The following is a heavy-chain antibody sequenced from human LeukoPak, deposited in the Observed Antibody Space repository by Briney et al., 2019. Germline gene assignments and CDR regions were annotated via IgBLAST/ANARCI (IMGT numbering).Heavy chain of an antibody. Sequence: GASVKVSCKASGGTFSSYAISWVRQAPGQGLEWMGGIIPIFGTANYAQKFQGRVTITADKSTSTAYMELSSLRSEDTAVYYCARGPNYYGSGSYPDYWGQGTLVTVSS. CDR2: IIPIFGTA. D-gene: IGHD3-10*01. CDR1: GGTFSSYA. CDR3: ARGPNYYGSGSYPDY. J-gene: IGHJ4*02. V-gene: IGHV1-69*06.